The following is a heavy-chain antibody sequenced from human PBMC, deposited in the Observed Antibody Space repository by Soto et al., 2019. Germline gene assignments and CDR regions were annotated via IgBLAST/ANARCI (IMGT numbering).Heavy chain of an antibody. J-gene: IGHJ6*02. V-gene: IGHV4-31*03. CDR2: IYYSGST. CDR3: ARDFTDSSGPTLGMGV. D-gene: IGHD6-19*01. CDR1: GGSISSGGYY. Sequence: SETLSLTCTVSGGSISSGGYYWSWIRQHPGKGLEWIGYIYYSGSTYYNPSLKSRVTISVDTSKDQFSLKLSSVTAADTAVYYCARDFTDSSGPTLGMGVWGQGTTVTSP.